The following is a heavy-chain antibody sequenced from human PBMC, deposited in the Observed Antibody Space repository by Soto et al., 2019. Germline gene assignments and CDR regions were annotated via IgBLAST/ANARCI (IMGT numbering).Heavy chain of an antibody. V-gene: IGHV3-23*01. D-gene: IGHD1-26*01. CDR1: GFTFSSFA. CDR3: VKKIAGTTTSGAYWSSIS. J-gene: IGHJ2*01. CDR2: VSGGGDAT. Sequence: EVQLLESGGGLVQPGGSLRLSCAASGFTFSSFAMNWVRQAPGKGLEWVSGVSGGGDATFYADSVKGRFTISRVQSKNTLYLQMNSLRAEDTAVYYCVKKIAGTTTSGAYWSSISGAVAPWSLSPQ.